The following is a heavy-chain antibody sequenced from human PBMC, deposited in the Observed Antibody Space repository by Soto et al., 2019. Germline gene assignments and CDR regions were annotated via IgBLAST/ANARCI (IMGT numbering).Heavy chain of an antibody. J-gene: IGHJ6*02. Sequence: QLQLQESGSGLVKPSQTLSLTCAVSGGSISSASSSWTWIRQPPGKGLEWIGYIYHSGRTYYNPSPKSRVTISVDRSKNQFSLKLSSVTAADTAVYYCARGVGGFGELLRDYYYYGMDAWGQGTTVTVSS. CDR3: ARGVGGFGELLRDYYYYGMDA. CDR2: IYHSGRT. D-gene: IGHD3-10*01. CDR1: GGSISSASSS. V-gene: IGHV4-30-2*01.